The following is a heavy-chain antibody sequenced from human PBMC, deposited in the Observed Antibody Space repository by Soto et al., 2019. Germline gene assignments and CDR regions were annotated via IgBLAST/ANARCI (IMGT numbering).Heavy chain of an antibody. CDR3: ARSRVGATGYYGMDV. CDR1: GGSISSGDYY. V-gene: IGHV4-30-4*01. Sequence: KSSETLSLTCTVSGGSISSGDYYWSWIRQPPGKGLEWIGYIYYSGSTYYNPSLKSRVTISVDTSKNQFSLKLSSVTAADTAVYYCARSRVGATGYYGMDVWGQGTTVTVS. J-gene: IGHJ6*02. D-gene: IGHD1-26*01. CDR2: IYYSGST.